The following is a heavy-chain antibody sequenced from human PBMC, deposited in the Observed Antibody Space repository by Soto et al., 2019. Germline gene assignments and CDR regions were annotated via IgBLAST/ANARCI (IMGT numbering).Heavy chain of an antibody. CDR2: IKSDGIST. V-gene: IGHV3-74*01. J-gene: IGHJ4*02. CDR3: VRGAYGDLGH. CDR1: GFTLNSYW. Sequence: EVQLVESGGGLVQPGGSLRLSCAASGFTLNSYWMHWVRQAPRKGLGWVSRIKSDGISTSNADSVKGRFTISRDNPRNTLYLQMNSLRAEDTAVYYCVRGAYGDLGHWGQGPLVTVSS. D-gene: IGHD4-17*01.